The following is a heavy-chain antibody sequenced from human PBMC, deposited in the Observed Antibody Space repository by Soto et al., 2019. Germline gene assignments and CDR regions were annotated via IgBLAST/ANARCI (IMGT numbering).Heavy chain of an antibody. CDR3: ARGGRYFDWLLLGYYYYGMDV. J-gene: IGHJ6*02. V-gene: IGHV1-8*01. CDR2: MNPNSGNT. Sequence: AASVKVSCKASGYTFTSYDINWVRQATGQGLEWMGWMNPNSGNTGYAQKFQGRVTMTRNTSISTAYMELSSLRSEDTAVYYCARGGRYFDWLLLGYYYYGMDVWGQGTTVTVSS. CDR1: GYTFTSYD. D-gene: IGHD3-9*01.